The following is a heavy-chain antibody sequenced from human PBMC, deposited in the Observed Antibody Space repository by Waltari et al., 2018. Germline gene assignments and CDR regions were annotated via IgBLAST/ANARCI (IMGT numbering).Heavy chain of an antibody. Sequence: QVQLQESGPGLVKPADTLSLPCTVSGASVTASYWNWIRQSPGRGLDSIGFVSFTGGATNNPSLQSRVSISIDESKNQFSLTLTSVTAADAAVYYCARHKRIAAPKGSEYYGLDVWGQGTTVTVS. CDR3: ARHKRIAAPKGSEYYGLDV. CDR1: GASVTASY. V-gene: IGHV4-59*08. J-gene: IGHJ6*02. D-gene: IGHD6-25*01. CDR2: VSFTGGA.